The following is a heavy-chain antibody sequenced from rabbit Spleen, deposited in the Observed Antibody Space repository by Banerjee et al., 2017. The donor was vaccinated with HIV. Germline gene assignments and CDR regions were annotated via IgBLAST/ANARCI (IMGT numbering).Heavy chain of an antibody. CDR1: GFSFSNKAV. V-gene: IGHV1S45*01. CDR2: MNAITGKT. Sequence: QEQLVESGGGLVKPGGTLTLTCTASGFSFSNKAVMCWVRQAPGKGLEWIACMNAITGKTVYATWAKGRFTIAKTSSTTVTLQMTSLTAADTATYFCARPNSNDYYGGLALWGPGTLVTVS. D-gene: IGHD3-1*01. J-gene: IGHJ4*01. CDR3: ARPNSNDYYGGLAL.